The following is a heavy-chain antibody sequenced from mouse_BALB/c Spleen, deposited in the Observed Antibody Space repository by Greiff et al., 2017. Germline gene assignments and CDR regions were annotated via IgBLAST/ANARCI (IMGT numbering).Heavy chain of an antibody. J-gene: IGHJ4*01. V-gene: IGHV5-12-2*01. CDR2: ISNGGGST. Sequence: EVQGVESGGGLVQPGGSLKLSCAASGFTFSSYTMSWVRQTPEKRLEWVAYISNGGGSTYYPDTVKGRFTISRDNAKTTLYLHMSSLKSEDTAMYYCARLNDGYHGAMDYWGQGTSVTVSS. D-gene: IGHD2-3*01. CDR1: GFTFSSYT. CDR3: ARLNDGYHGAMDY.